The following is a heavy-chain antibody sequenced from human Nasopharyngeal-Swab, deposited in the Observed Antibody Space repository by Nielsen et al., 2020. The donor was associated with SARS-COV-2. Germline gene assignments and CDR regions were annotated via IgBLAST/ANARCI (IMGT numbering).Heavy chain of an antibody. CDR3: ARGPEYYDFWSGYPGNAFDI. Sequence: SETLSLTCTVSGGSISSYYWSWIRQLAGKGLEWIGRIDTSGSTNYNLSLKSRVTMSVDKSKNQFSLKLSSVTAADTAVYYCARGPEYYDFWSGYPGNAFDIWGQGTMVTVSS. J-gene: IGHJ3*02. V-gene: IGHV4-4*07. D-gene: IGHD3-3*01. CDR2: IDTSGST. CDR1: GGSISSYY.